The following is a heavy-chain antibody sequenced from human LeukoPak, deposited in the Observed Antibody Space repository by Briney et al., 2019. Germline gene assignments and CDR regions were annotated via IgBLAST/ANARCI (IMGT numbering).Heavy chain of an antibody. D-gene: IGHD3-3*01. CDR2: ISGSGTST. J-gene: IGHJ4*02. V-gene: IGHV3-23*01. CDR1: GFTFGSYA. CDR3: AWGGSGYYAY. Sequence: EGSLRLSCAASGFTFGSYAMSWVRQAPGKGLGWVSVISGSGTSTYYADSVKGRFTISRDNSKNTLYLQMNSLRVEDTAVYYCAWGGSGYYAYWGQGTLVTVSS.